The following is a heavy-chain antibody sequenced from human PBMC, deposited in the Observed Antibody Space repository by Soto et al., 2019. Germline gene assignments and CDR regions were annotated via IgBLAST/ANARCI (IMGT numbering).Heavy chain of an antibody. J-gene: IGHJ6*02. D-gene: IGHD6-19*01. CDR2: IKDDGSEK. CDR3: ARDWGTPGRGSAVGYYYQYGMDV. V-gene: IGHV3-7*05. CDR1: EFTFNTYW. Sequence: EVQLVESGGGLVQPGGSLRLSCLASEFTFNTYWMNWVRQAPGRGLEWVANIKDDGSEKNYVDSVKGRFTISRDNAKNSLYLQMNSLRGEDTALYFCARDWGTPGRGSAVGYYYQYGMDVWGQGTTVTVSS.